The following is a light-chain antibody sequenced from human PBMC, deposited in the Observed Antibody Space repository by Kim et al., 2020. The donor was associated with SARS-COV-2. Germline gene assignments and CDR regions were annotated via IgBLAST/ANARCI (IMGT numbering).Light chain of an antibody. CDR3: QQYGSSPYT. Sequence: WSPGETPTPSCRASQRVSNNYLAWYQQRPGQAPRVLIYGASSRATGIPARFSGSGSGTDFTLTISRLEPEDFVVYYCQQYGSSPYTFGQGTKLEI. J-gene: IGKJ2*01. CDR1: QRVSNNY. CDR2: GAS. V-gene: IGKV3-20*01.